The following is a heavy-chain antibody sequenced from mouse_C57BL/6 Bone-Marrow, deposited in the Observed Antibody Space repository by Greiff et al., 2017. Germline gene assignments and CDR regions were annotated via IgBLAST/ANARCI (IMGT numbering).Heavy chain of an antibody. CDR1: GFTFSSYA. V-gene: IGHV5-4*01. Sequence: EVQGVESGGGLVKPGGSLKLSCAASGFTFSSYAMSWVRQTPEKRLEWVATISDGGSYTYYPDNVKGRFTISRDNAKNNLYLQMSHLKSEDTAMYYCARYGNEDFDYWGQGTTLTVSS. J-gene: IGHJ2*01. CDR3: ARYGNEDFDY. D-gene: IGHD2-1*01. CDR2: ISDGGSYT.